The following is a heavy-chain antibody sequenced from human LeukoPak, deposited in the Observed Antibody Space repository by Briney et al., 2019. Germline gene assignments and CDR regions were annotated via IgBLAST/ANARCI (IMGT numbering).Heavy chain of an antibody. V-gene: IGHV5-51*01. Sequence: GKSLKISCKGSGYNFAHDWIGWVRQMPGKGLEWMGIIFPDDSDTIYSPSFQGQVTISADKSINTAYLQWNNLKASDSAIYYCARQESEMTTPANRYFDLWGQGTLITVSS. J-gene: IGHJ4*02. CDR3: ARQESEMTTPANRYFDL. D-gene: IGHD5-24*01. CDR2: IFPDDSDT. CDR1: GYNFAHDW.